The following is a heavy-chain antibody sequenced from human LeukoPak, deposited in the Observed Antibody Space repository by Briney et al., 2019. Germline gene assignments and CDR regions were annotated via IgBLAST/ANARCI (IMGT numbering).Heavy chain of an antibody. CDR1: GFTFSSYG. V-gene: IGHV3-30*02. Sequence: PGGSLRLSCAASGFTFSSYGMHWVRQAPGKGLEWVAFIRYDGSNKYYADSVKGRFTISRDNSKNTLYLQMNSLRAEDTAEYYCAKSRHMVRGVTPFDYWGQGTLVTVSS. J-gene: IGHJ4*02. CDR3: AKSRHMVRGVTPFDY. D-gene: IGHD3-10*01. CDR2: IRYDGSNK.